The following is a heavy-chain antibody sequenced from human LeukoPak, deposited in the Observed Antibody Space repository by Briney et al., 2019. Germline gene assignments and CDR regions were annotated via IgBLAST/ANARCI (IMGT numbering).Heavy chain of an antibody. CDR2: INPNSGGT. CDR1: GYTFTGYY. CDR3: ARDFFNYGGND. J-gene: IGHJ4*02. V-gene: IGHV1-2*06. D-gene: IGHD4-23*01. Sequence: ASVKVSCKASGYTFTGYYMHWVRQAPGQGLEWMGRINPNSGGTNYAQKFQGGVTMTRDTSISTAYMELSRLRPDDTAVYYCARDFFNYGGNDWGQGTLVTVSS.